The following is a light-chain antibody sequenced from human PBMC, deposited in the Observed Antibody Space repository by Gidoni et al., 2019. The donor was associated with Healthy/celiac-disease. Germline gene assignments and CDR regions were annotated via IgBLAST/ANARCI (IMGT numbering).Light chain of an antibody. CDR2: DDS. CDR1: NIGSKS. V-gene: IGLV3-21*03. J-gene: IGLJ1*01. CDR3: QVWDRSSDHPV. Sequence: SYVLTQPPSVSVAPGKTARITCGGNNIGSKSVHWYQQRPGQAPLLVVYDDSDRPSGIPERFSGSNSGNTATLTISRVEAGDEADYYCQVWDRSSDHPVFGTGTKVTV.